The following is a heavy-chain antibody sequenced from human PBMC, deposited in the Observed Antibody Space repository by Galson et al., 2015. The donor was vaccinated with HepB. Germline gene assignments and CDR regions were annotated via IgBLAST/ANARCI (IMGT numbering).Heavy chain of an antibody. CDR3: ARNTPGSSGSNLPRFDP. D-gene: IGHD4-11*01. CDR2: VYYTGIT. CDR1: GGSISDFY. J-gene: IGHJ5*02. Sequence: ETLSLTCSVSGGSISDFYWSWIRQPPGQGLGWIGYVYYTGITNYNPSLRGRVTLSVDTSKNQLSLKLRSVTAADTAVYYCARNTPGSSGSNLPRFDPWGQGTLVSVSS. V-gene: IGHV4-59*01.